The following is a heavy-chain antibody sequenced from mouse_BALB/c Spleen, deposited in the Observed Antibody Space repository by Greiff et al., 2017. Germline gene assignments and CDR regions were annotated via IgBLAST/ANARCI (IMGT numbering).Heavy chain of an antibody. D-gene: IGHD4-1*01. CDR1: GFNIKDTY. V-gene: IGHV14-3*02. CDR3: ASANWYYFDY. CDR2: IDPANGNT. Sequence: VQLKESGAELVKPGASVKLSCTASGFNIKDTYMHWVKQRPEQGLEWIGRIDPANGNTKYDPKFQGKATITADTSSNTAYLQLSSLTSEDTAVYYCASANWYYFDYWGQGTTLTVSS. J-gene: IGHJ2*01.